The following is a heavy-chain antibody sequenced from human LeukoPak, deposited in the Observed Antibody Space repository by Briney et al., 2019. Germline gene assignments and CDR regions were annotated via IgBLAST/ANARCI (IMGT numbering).Heavy chain of an antibody. CDR2: INHSGST. V-gene: IGHV4-34*01. CDR1: GGSFSGYY. Sequence: PSEALSLTCAVYGGSFSGYYWSWIRQPPGKGLEWIGEINHSGSTNYNPSLKSRVTISVDTPKNQFSLKLSSVTAADTAVYYCARDIVVVPAATSYYYYGMDVWGQGTTVTVSS. CDR3: ARDIVVVPAATSYYYYGMDV. J-gene: IGHJ6*02. D-gene: IGHD2-2*01.